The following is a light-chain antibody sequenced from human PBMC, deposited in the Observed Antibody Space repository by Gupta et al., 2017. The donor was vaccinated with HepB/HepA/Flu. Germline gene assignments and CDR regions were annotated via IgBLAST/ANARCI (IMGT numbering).Light chain of an antibody. J-gene: IGKJ2*01. Sequence: EIVLTQSPGTLSLSPGERATLSCRASQSVSGNYLAWYQQKSGQAPRLLIYGASTRATGVPDRFSGSGSVTDFTLTITRLDPEDFAVYYCQQSGPSPPYTFGQGTKLEIK. CDR1: QSVSGNY. V-gene: IGKV3-20*01. CDR2: GAS. CDR3: QQSGPSPPYT.